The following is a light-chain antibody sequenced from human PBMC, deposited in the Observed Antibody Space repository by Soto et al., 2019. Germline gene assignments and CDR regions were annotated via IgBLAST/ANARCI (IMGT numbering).Light chain of an antibody. V-gene: IGKV3-11*01. CDR3: QQRSNRLT. J-gene: IGKJ4*01. Sequence: EIVLTQSPATLSLSPGERATLSCRASQSVSNFLAWYQQRPGQAPRLLLYGASNRATGTPARFSGSGSGTDFTLTISSLEPEDSVVYYCQQRSNRLTFGGGTKVESK. CDR1: QSVSNF. CDR2: GAS.